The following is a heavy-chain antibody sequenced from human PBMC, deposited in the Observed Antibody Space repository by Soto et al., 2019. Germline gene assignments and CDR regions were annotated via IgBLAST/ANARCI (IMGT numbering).Heavy chain of an antibody. CDR3: ARGGSSTSYYYYGMDV. CDR1: GYTFTSYG. V-gene: IGHV1-18*01. Sequence: ASVKVSFKASGYTFTSYGISWVRQAPGQGLERKGWISAYNGNTNYAQKLQGRVTMTTDTSTSTAYMELRSLRSDDTAVYFCARGGSSTSYYYYGMDVWGQGTTVTVSS. CDR2: ISAYNGNT. D-gene: IGHD1-26*01. J-gene: IGHJ6*02.